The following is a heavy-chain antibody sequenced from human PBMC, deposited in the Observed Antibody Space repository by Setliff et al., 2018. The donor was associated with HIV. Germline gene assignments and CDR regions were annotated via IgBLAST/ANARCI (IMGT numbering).Heavy chain of an antibody. V-gene: IGHV1-69*10. Sequence: SVKVSCKASGGTFSSYAISWVRQAPGQGLEWMGGIIPILGIANYAQKFQGRVTITADESTSTAYMELRSLRSDDTAVYYCASEDCGGGSCRPDNWGQGTLVTVSS. D-gene: IGHD2-15*01. J-gene: IGHJ4*02. CDR3: ASEDCGGGSCRPDN. CDR2: IIPILGIA. CDR1: GGTFSSYA.